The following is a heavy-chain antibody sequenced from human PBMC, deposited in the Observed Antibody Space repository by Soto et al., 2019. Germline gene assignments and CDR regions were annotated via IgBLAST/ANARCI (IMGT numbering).Heavy chain of an antibody. Sequence: LSLSCAASTFTFSKFGMHWVRQAPGKGLEWVALISDDGTEEYYADSVKGRATISRDNSKNTVYLQMNSLRPEDSGVYFCAKGPFGLPIAYYGLDVWGQGTSVTVSS. CDR3: AKGPFGLPIAYYGLDV. CDR1: TFTFSKFG. CDR2: ISDDGTEE. D-gene: IGHD3-3*01. V-gene: IGHV3-30*18. J-gene: IGHJ6*02.